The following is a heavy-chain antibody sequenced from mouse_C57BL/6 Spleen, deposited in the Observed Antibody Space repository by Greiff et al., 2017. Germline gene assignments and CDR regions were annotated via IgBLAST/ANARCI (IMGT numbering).Heavy chain of an antibody. Sequence: EVQGVESGGDLVKPGGSLTLSCAASGFTFSSYGMSWVRQTPDKRLEWVATISSGGSYTYYPDSVKGRFTISRDNAKNTLYLQMSSLKSEDTAMDYSAGLPPNCCGSSYWDFDVWGTGTTVTVSS. CDR3: AGLPPNCCGSSYWDFDV. V-gene: IGHV5-6*01. CDR2: ISSGGSYT. D-gene: IGHD1-1*01. J-gene: IGHJ1*03. CDR1: GFTFSSYG.